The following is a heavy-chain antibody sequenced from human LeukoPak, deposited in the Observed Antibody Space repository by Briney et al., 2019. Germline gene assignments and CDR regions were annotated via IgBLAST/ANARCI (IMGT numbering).Heavy chain of an antibody. Sequence: AGGSLRLSCAAPGFIFDNSAIHWVRQAPGKGLDWVSLISGDGGSTFYADSVRGRFTISRDNTRKSLSLQMSSLRSEDTALYYCARESETSGWYDYWGQGTLVTVSS. V-gene: IGHV3-43*02. J-gene: IGHJ4*02. CDR3: ARESETSGWYDY. D-gene: IGHD6-19*01. CDR1: GFIFDNSA. CDR2: ISGDGGST.